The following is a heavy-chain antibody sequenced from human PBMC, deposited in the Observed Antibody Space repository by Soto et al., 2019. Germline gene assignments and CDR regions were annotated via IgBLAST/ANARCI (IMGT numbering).Heavy chain of an antibody. J-gene: IGHJ4*02. CDR3: ARLYYYDTSGYYYVEDV. V-gene: IGHV1-18*01. CDR2: ISAYNGNT. D-gene: IGHD3-22*01. Sequence: QVQLVQSGPEVKKPGASVKVSCEASGYTFHRYAFSWVRQAPGQGLEWMGWISAYNGNTNYAQKFQGRVTMTTDTSTSTAYMELRSLRSDDTAVYYCARLYYYDTSGYYYVEDVWGQGTLVTVSS. CDR1: GYTFHRYA.